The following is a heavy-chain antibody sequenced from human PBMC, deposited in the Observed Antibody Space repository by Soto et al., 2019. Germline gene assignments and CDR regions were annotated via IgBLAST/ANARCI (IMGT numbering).Heavy chain of an antibody. J-gene: IGHJ5*02. CDR3: ARGFWADNYDILTGSILGNWFDP. V-gene: IGHV1-8*01. D-gene: IGHD3-9*01. Sequence: ASVKVSCKASGYTFTSYDINWVRQATGQGLEWMGWMNPNSGNTGYAQKFQGRVTMTRNTSISTAYMELSSLRSEDTAVYYCARGFWADNYDILTGSILGNWFDPWGQGTLVTVSS. CDR1: GYTFTSYD. CDR2: MNPNSGNT.